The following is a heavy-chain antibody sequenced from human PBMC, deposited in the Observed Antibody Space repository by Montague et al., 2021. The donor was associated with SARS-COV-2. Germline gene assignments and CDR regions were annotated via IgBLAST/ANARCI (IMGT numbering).Heavy chain of an antibody. CDR1: GDSISSSHYF. CDR3: ARWGLNNEFDN. D-gene: IGHD1/OR15-1a*01. V-gene: IGHV4-39*02. CDR2: IYFTGKT. J-gene: IGHJ3*02. Sequence: SETLSLTCSVSGDSISSSHYFWAWIRQPPGMGLEWTGSIYFTGKTYYHPSLKSRVTISIDTSKNHFSLRLSSVTAADSAVFYCARWGLNNEFDNWGQGTMITISS.